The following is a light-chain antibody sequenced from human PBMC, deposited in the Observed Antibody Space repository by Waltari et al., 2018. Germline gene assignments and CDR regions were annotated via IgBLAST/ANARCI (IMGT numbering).Light chain of an antibody. CDR3: QKYVNLPAT. CDR2: DAS. CDR1: QSVGKY. Sequence: DIVLTQSPGTLSLSPGERASLFCGASQSVGKYLAWYQQKPGQAPRRVMYDASTRATGIPDRFSGSGSGTDFSLTISRLEPEDFAVYYCQKYVNLPATFGQGTRVEIK. J-gene: IGKJ1*01. V-gene: IGKV3-20*01.